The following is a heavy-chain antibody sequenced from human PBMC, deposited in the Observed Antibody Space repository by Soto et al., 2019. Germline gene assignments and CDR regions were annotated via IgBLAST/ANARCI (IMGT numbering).Heavy chain of an antibody. Sequence: PGESLKISCKGSGYSFTSYWIGWVRQMPGKGLEWMGIIYPGDSDTRYSPSFQGQVTISADKSISTAYLQWSSLKASDTAMYYCARTKGFVLLWFGESPEGFDYWGQGTLVTVS. CDR3: ARTKGFVLLWFGESPEGFDY. CDR2: IYPGDSDT. D-gene: IGHD3-10*01. V-gene: IGHV5-51*01. CDR1: GYSFTSYW. J-gene: IGHJ4*02.